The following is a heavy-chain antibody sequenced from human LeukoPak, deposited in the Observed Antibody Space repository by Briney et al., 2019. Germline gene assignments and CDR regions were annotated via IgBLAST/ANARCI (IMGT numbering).Heavy chain of an antibody. V-gene: IGHV4-34*01. Sequence: PSETLSLTCAVYGGSFSGYYWSWIRQPPGKGLEWIGEINHSGSTNYNPSLKSRVTISVDTSKNQFSLKLSSATAADTAVYYCARDSDIVATEYNWFDPWGQGTLVTVSS. D-gene: IGHD5-12*01. CDR1: GGSFSGYY. CDR2: INHSGST. CDR3: ARDSDIVATEYNWFDP. J-gene: IGHJ5*02.